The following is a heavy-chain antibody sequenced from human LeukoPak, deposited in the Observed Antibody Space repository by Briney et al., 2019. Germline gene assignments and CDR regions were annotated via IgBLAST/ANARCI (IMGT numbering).Heavy chain of an antibody. Sequence: ASVKVFCKASGYTFTSYGISWVRQAPGQGLEWLGWVNTYSGNTNYAQNLQGRVTMATETSTSTAYMELRSLRSDDPAVYYCARDSAIEAAGTKDYWGQGTLVSVSS. J-gene: IGHJ4*02. CDR2: VNTYSGNT. V-gene: IGHV1-18*01. CDR3: ARDSAIEAAGTKDY. CDR1: GYTFTSYG. D-gene: IGHD6-13*01.